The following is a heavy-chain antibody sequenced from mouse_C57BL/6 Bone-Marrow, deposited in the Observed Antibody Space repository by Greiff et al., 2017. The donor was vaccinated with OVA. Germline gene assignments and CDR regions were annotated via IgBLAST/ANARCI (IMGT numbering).Heavy chain of an antibody. CDR1: GFTFSDYY. J-gene: IGHJ1*03. V-gene: IGHV5-12*01. CDR2: ISNGGGST. D-gene: IGHD2-4*01. Sequence: EVHLVESGGGLVQPGGSLKLSCAASGFTFSDYYMYWVRQTPEKRLEWVAYISNGGGSTYYPDTVKGRFTISRDNAKNTLYLQMSRLKSEDTAMYYCARDDYDVRYFDVWGTGTTVTVSS. CDR3: ARDDYDVRYFDV.